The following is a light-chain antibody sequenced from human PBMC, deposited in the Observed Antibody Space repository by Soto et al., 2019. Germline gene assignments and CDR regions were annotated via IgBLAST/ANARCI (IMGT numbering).Light chain of an antibody. CDR2: NNN. CDR3: AAWDDSLDGFWV. CDR1: SSNIGSNT. Sequence: QSVLTQPPSASGTPGQRVTISCSGSSSNIGSNTVSWYQQFPGTAPKLLIHNNNQRPSGVPDRFSGSKSGTSASLAISGLQYDDEADYYCAAWDDSLDGFWVFGGGTKVTVL. V-gene: IGLV1-44*01. J-gene: IGLJ3*02.